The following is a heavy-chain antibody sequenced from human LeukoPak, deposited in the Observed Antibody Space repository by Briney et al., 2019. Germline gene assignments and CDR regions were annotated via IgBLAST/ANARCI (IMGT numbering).Heavy chain of an antibody. Sequence: ASVKVSCKASGYTFTSYYMHWVRQAPGQGLEWMGIINPSGGSTSYAQKFQGRVTITADESTSTAYMELSSLRSEDTAVYYCARTRDGYNVRYFDYWGQGTLVTVSS. D-gene: IGHD5-24*01. CDR3: ARTRDGYNVRYFDY. CDR2: INPSGGST. V-gene: IGHV1-46*01. J-gene: IGHJ4*02. CDR1: GYTFTSYY.